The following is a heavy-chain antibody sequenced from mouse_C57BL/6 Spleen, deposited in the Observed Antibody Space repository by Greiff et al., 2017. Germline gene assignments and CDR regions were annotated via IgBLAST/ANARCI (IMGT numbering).Heavy chain of an antibody. J-gene: IGHJ2*01. Sequence: EVQVVESGGGLVKPGGSLKLSCAASGFTFSSYTMSWVRQTPKTRLGWVATISGGGGNTYDPDSVKGRFTISRDNAKNTLYLQMSSLRSEDTALYYCARREDYFDYWGQGTTLTVSS. CDR1: GFTFSSYT. V-gene: IGHV5-9*01. CDR3: ARREDYFDY. CDR2: ISGGGGNT.